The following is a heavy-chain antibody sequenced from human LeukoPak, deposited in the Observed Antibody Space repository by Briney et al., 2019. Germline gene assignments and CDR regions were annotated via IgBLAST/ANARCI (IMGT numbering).Heavy chain of an antibody. CDR3: ARVSWVAAAGGYYFDY. J-gene: IGHJ4*02. CDR2: IWYDGSNK. V-gene: IGHV3-33*01. CDR1: GFTFSSYG. D-gene: IGHD6-13*01. Sequence: SGGSLRLSCAASGFTFSSYGMHWVRQAPGKGLEWVAVIWYDGSNKYYADSVKGRFTISRDNSKNTLYLQMSSLRAEDTAVYYCARVSWVAAAGGYYFDYWGQGTLVTVSS.